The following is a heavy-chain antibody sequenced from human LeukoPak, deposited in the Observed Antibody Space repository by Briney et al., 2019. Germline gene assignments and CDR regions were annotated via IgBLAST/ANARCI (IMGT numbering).Heavy chain of an antibody. V-gene: IGHV4-39*01. CDR1: GGSISSSNYY. CDR2: IYYSGSP. Sequence: PSETLSLTCTVSGGSISSSNYYWGWIRQPPGKGLEWIGSIYYSGSPYYNPSLKSRLTISVDTSKNQFSLKLSSVTAADTAVYYCARGENFDWLSRYYYGMDVWGQGTTVTVSS. D-gene: IGHD3-9*01. J-gene: IGHJ6*02. CDR3: ARGENFDWLSRYYYGMDV.